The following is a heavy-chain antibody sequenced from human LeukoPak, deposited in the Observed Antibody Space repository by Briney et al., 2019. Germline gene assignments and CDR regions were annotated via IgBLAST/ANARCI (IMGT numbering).Heavy chain of an antibody. CDR3: ARGGSYINSSPSFDY. CDR2: IYNSGRT. CDR1: GGSISNYY. J-gene: IGHJ4*02. D-gene: IGHD6-6*01. V-gene: IGHV4-59*12. Sequence: SATLSLTCTVSGGSISNYYWSWIRQPPGKGLEWIGYIYNSGRTNYNPSLKSRVTMSGDTSKHQFSLKLSSVTAADTAVYYCARGGSYINSSPSFDYWGQGTLVTVSS.